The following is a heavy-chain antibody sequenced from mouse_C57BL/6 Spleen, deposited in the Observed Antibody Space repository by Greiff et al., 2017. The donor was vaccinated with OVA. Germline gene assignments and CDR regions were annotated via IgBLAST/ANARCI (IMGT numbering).Heavy chain of an antibody. Sequence: EVQGVESGPGMVKPSQSLSLTCTVTGYSITSGYDWHWIRHFPGNKLEWMGYISYSGSTNYNPSLKSRISITHDTSKNHFFLKLNSVTTEDTATYYCARDGYYGSSLFAYWGQGTLVTVSA. D-gene: IGHD1-1*01. CDR3: ARDGYYGSSLFAY. V-gene: IGHV3-1*01. J-gene: IGHJ3*01. CDR2: ISYSGST. CDR1: GYSITSGYD.